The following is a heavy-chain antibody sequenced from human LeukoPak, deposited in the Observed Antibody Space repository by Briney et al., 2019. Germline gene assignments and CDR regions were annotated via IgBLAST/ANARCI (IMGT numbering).Heavy chain of an antibody. CDR2: IKSNTDGGTT. J-gene: IGHJ6*02. CDR3: STSPPLLWMRRRSYYYDMEV. V-gene: IGHV3-15*01. Sequence: KAGGSLRLSCTASGFTFSNAWMSWVRQAPGKGLEWIGRIKSNTDGGTTDYAEPVKGRSTISRDDSKNTLYLQMNSLKTEDTAVYYCSTSPPLLWMRRRSYYYDMEVWGQGTTVTVSS. CDR1: GFTFSNAW. D-gene: IGHD2-2*03.